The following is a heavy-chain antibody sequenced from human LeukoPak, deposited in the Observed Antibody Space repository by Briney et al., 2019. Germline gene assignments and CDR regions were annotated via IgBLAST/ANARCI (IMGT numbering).Heavy chain of an antibody. V-gene: IGHV4-39*01. J-gene: IGHJ4*02. CDR2: INYSGST. CDR3: ARSRPYYYDSSGYFDY. CDR1: GGSISSSSYY. D-gene: IGHD3-22*01. Sequence: SETLSLTCTVSGGSISSSSYYWGWIRQPPGKGMEWIGSINYSGSTYYNPSLKSRVTISVDTSKNQFSLKLSSVTAADTAVYYCARSRPYYYDSSGYFDYRGQGTLVTVSS.